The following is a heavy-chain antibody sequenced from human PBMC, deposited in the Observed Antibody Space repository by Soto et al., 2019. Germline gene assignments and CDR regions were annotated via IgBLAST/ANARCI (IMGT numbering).Heavy chain of an antibody. CDR3: SRGILV. J-gene: IGHJ4*02. V-gene: IGHV4-31*03. CDR2: ISYGGST. D-gene: IGHD5-18*01. CDR1: GGSINSGGYC. Sequence: QAQLQESGPGLVKPSQPLSLTCTVPGGSINSGGYCWSWIRQHPGKGLDWIGCISYGGSTSYNPSLMSGVTISVDASKNQSALKLTSVTAADTAVYYCSRGILVWGQGALITVSS.